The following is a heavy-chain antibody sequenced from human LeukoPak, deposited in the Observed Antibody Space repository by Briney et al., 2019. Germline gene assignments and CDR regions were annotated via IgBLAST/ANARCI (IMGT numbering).Heavy chain of an antibody. V-gene: IGHV3-66*02. D-gene: IGHD4-17*01. J-gene: IGHJ4*02. Sequence: PGGSLRLSCAASGFTVSSNYMSWVRQAPGKGLEWVSVIYSGGSTYYADSVKGRFTISRDNSKNTLYLQMNSLRAEDTAVYYCARGEYGDYLDYWGQGTLVTVFS. CDR3: ARGEYGDYLDY. CDR1: GFTVSSNY. CDR2: IYSGGST.